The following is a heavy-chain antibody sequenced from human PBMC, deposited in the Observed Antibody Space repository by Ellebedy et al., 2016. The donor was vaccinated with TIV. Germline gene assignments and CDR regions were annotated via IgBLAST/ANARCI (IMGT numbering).Heavy chain of an antibody. Sequence: ASVKVSXXASGYTFTSYGISWVRQAPGQGLEWMGWISAYNGNTNYAQKLQGRVTMTTDTSTSTAYMELRSLRSEDTAVYYCATGRHYYDSSGYYHSLPMDVWGQGTTVTVSS. V-gene: IGHV1-18*04. CDR2: ISAYNGNT. CDR1: GYTFTSYG. J-gene: IGHJ6*02. D-gene: IGHD3-22*01. CDR3: ATGRHYYDSSGYYHSLPMDV.